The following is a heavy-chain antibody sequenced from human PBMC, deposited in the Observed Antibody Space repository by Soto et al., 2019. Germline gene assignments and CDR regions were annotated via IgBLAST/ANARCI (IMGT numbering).Heavy chain of an antibody. V-gene: IGHV1-3*01. CDR1: GYTFTSYA. J-gene: IGHJ4*02. CDR3: ARTTIYDFWSGYYDY. Sequence: ASVKVSCKASGYTFTSYAMHWVRQAPGQRLEWMGWINAGNGNTKYSQKFQGRVTITRDTSASTAYMELSSLRSEDTAAYYCARTTIYDFWSGYYDYWGQGTLVTVSS. CDR2: INAGNGNT. D-gene: IGHD3-3*01.